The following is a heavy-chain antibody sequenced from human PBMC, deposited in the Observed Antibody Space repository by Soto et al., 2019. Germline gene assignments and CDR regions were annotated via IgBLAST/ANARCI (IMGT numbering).Heavy chain of an antibody. CDR1: GFTFDSYA. J-gene: IGHJ3*01. CDR2: ISGSADGT. V-gene: IGHV3-23*01. D-gene: IGHD3-3*01. CDR3: AKDSVGGYSFWSGYYSDGLDV. Sequence: EVKLLESGGGLAQPGGSLRLSCVGSGFTFDSYAISWGRQAPGERLQWIAAISGSADGTDYAHSVRGRFTISRDNSKKTVHLQMDSLRVEDTAVYFCAKDSVGGYSFWSGYYSDGLDVWGQGTLVSVS.